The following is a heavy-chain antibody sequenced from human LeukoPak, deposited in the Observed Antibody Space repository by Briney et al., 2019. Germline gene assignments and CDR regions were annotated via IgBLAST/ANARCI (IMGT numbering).Heavy chain of an antibody. CDR3: ARRRFSSGWYTFHY. CDR1: GLTVSSNY. D-gene: IGHD6-19*01. J-gene: IGHJ4*02. Sequence: GGSLRLSCAASGLTVSSNYMCWVRQAPGQGLEWVSVIYSGGDTYYADSVKGRFTISRDNSKNTLYLQMNSLRAEDTAVYYCARRRFSSGWYTFHYWGRGTLVTVSS. CDR2: IYSGGDT. V-gene: IGHV3-66*04.